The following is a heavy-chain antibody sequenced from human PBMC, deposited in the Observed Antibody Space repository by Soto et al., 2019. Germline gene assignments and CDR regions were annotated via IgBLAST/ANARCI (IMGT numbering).Heavy chain of an antibody. V-gene: IGHV3-11*05. CDR1: GFTFSDYY. D-gene: IGHD3-10*01. CDR3: ARDHYGPGWLDP. J-gene: IGHJ5*02. Sequence: QVQLVESGGGLVKPGGSLRLSCAASGFTFSDYYMSWIRQAPGKGLEWVSYISRSRSYTNYADSVKGRFTISRDNAKNSLYLQMNSLRAEDTAVYYCARDHYGPGWLDPWGQGTLVTVSS. CDR2: ISRSRSYT.